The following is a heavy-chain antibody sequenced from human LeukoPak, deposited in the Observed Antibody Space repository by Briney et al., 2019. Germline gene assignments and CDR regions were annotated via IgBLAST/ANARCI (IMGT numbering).Heavy chain of an antibody. Sequence: GGSLRLSCAASGLTFTNAWMSWVRQAPGKGLQWVSRIKSTRDGETTDYAAPVKGRFTISRDDSQNTLYLQMSSLNTEDTAIYYCTTDPPYCGADCYFPLGSRYGMDVWGQGTAVTVSS. V-gene: IGHV3-15*01. CDR2: IKSTRDGETT. D-gene: IGHD2-21*02. CDR3: TTDPPYCGADCYFPLGSRYGMDV. J-gene: IGHJ6*02. CDR1: GLTFTNAW.